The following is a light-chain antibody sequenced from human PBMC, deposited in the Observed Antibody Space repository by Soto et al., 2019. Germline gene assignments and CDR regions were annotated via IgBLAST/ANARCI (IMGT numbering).Light chain of an antibody. CDR2: EVS. CDR3: TSYTTSSTHWV. V-gene: IGLV2-14*01. J-gene: IGLJ3*02. CDR1: SSDVGGYNY. Sequence: QSALTQPASVSGSPGQPITISCTGTSSDVGGYNYVSWYQQHPDKAPKLMIYEVSNRPSGVSNRFSGSKSGNTASLTISGLQAEDEADYYCTSYTTSSTHWVFGGGTKVTVL.